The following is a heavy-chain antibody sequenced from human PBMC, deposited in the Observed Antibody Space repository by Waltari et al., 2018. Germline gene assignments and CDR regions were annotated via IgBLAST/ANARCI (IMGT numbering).Heavy chain of an antibody. CDR1: GFTFSTSS. D-gene: IGHD5-12*01. CDR3: ARGVSITETPWFAY. J-gene: IGHJ4*02. CDR2: ISSSSSNR. V-gene: IGHV3-21*02. Sequence: EVQLVESGGGLVKPGGSLRRSCATSGFTFSTSSMNGVRQAPGKGLEWVSSISSSSSNRYYADSVKGRFTISRDNAKNSMYMQLNSLRVEDTAIYYCARGVSITETPWFAYWGQGTLVTVSS.